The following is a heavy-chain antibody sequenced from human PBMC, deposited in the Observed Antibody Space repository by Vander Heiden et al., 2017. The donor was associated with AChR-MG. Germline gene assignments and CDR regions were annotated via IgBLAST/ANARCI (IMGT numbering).Heavy chain of an antibody. CDR3: ARGTDLEMATIWAIDY. Sequence: QVQLVQSGAEVKKPGSSVKVSCKASGGTFSSYAISWVRQAPGQGLEGMGGIIPIFGTANYAQKFQGRVTITADESTSTAYMELSSLRSEDTAVYYCARGTDLEMATIWAIDYWGQGTLVTVSS. V-gene: IGHV1-69*01. CDR1: GGTFSSYA. D-gene: IGHD5-12*01. CDR2: IIPIFGTA. J-gene: IGHJ4*02.